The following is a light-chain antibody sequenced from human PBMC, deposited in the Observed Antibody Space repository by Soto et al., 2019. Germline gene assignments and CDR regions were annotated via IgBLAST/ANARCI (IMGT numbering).Light chain of an antibody. CDR3: SSYTATYTYV. V-gene: IGLV2-14*01. CDR2: EVS. J-gene: IGLJ1*01. CDR1: RNDIGDYSF. Sequence: QSVLTQPASVSGSPGQSITISCTGTRNDIGDYSFVSWYQQHPGKVPKLLIYEVSDRPSGISSRFSGSKSGNTASRTISGLQAEDEANYYCSSYTATYTYVFGTGTKVAV.